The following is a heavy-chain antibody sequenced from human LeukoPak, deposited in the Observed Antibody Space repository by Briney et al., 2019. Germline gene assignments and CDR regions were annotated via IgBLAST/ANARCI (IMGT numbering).Heavy chain of an antibody. Sequence: GGSLRLSCAASGYIFSSYAMSWVRQAPGKGLEWFSAISGSGGSTYYADSVKGRFTISRDNSKNTLYLQVNSLRAEDTAVYYCAKGGKWDVTPFDYWGQGTLVTVSS. V-gene: IGHV3-23*01. D-gene: IGHD1-26*01. CDR1: GYIFSSYA. CDR3: AKGGKWDVTPFDY. CDR2: ISGSGGST. J-gene: IGHJ4*02.